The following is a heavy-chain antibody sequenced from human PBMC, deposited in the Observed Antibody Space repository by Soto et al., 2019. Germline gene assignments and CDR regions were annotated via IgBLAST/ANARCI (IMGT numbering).Heavy chain of an antibody. CDR2: IVVGSGNT. CDR1: GFTFTSSS. V-gene: IGHV1-58*01. CDR3: AAADFWSGYYRDY. D-gene: IGHD3-3*01. J-gene: IGHJ4*02. Sequence: SVKFSYRASGFTFTSSSVPWVRQARGQRLEWIGWIVVGSGNTNYAQKFQERVTITRDMSTSTAYMELSSLRSEDTAVYYCAAADFWSGYYRDYWGQGTLVTVSS.